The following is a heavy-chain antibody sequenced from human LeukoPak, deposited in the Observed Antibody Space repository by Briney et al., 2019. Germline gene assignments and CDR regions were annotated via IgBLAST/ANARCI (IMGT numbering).Heavy chain of an antibody. CDR3: ATKYYYDSSGSIVDY. V-gene: IGHV1-24*01. CDR1: GYTLTELS. Sequence: ASVKVSCKVSGYTLTELSMHWVRQAPGKGLEWMGGFDPEDGETIYAQEFQGRVTMTEDTSTDTAYMELSSLRSEDTAVYYCATKYYYDSSGSIVDYWGQGTLVTVSS. D-gene: IGHD3-22*01. J-gene: IGHJ4*02. CDR2: FDPEDGET.